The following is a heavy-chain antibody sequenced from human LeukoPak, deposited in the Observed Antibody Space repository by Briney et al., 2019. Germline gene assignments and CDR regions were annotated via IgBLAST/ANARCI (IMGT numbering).Heavy chain of an antibody. D-gene: IGHD3-22*01. CDR1: GGSISSGDYY. V-gene: IGHV4-30-4*01. CDR3: AKDVGDYYDSSGYYYLDY. CDR2: IYYSGST. Sequence: SQTLSLTCIVSGGSISSGDYYWSWIRQPPGKGLEWIGYIYYSGSTYYNPSLKSRVTISVDTSKNQFSLQLSSVTAADTAVYYCAKDVGDYYDSSGYYYLDYWGQGTLVTVSS. J-gene: IGHJ4*02.